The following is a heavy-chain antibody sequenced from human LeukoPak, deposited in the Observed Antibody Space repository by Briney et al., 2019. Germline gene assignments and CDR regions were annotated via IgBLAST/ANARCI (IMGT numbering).Heavy chain of an antibody. D-gene: IGHD3-22*01. V-gene: IGHV1-2*02. CDR3: ARDHIEAYYYDSSGYYYNY. Sequence: ASVKLSCNASGYTFTVYYMPWVRQAPGQGLEWMRWINPNSGGTNYAQKFQGRVTMTRATSISTAYMELSRLGSDDTAVYYCARDHIEAYYYDSSGYYYNYWGQGTLVTVSS. J-gene: IGHJ4*02. CDR1: GYTFTVYY. CDR2: INPNSGGT.